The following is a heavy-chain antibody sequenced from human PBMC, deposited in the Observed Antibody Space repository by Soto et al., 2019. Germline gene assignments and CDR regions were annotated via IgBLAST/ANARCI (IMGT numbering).Heavy chain of an antibody. V-gene: IGHV1-69*14. CDR1: GATFSSYA. CDR3: VRVVAIPGYPDN. Sequence: QVQLVQSGAEVRQPASSVKVSCKTSGATFSSYAITWVRQAPGQGLEWMGGIVPTVDTSTYAQKFQGRVTITAYKFTNTVYMELSSLRSDDTAVCYCVRVVAIPGYPDNWGQSCLVTVSS. D-gene: IGHD5-12*01. J-gene: IGHJ4*02. CDR2: IVPTVDTS.